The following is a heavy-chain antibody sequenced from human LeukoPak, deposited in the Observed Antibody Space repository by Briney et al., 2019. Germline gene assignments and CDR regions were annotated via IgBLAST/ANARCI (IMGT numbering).Heavy chain of an antibody. V-gene: IGHV3-23*01. CDR2: ISGSGGST. J-gene: IGHJ2*01. D-gene: IGHD3/OR15-3a*01. Sequence: PGGSLRLSCAASGFTFSSYAMSWVRQAPGKGLEWVSSISGSGGSTYYADAVKGRFTISRDNSKNTLYLQMDSLRAEDTAVYYCAKDWTGTKPFDLWGRGTLVTVSS. CDR1: GFTFSSYA. CDR3: AKDWTGTKPFDL.